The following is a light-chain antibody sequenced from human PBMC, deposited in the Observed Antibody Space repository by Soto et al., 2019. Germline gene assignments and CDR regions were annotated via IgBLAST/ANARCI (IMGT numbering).Light chain of an antibody. CDR2: RVS. Sequence: DIVMTQTALSLSVTPGQPASISFKFSQSLLYNDGSTYLNWFQQRPGQSPRRLIYRVSNRDSGVPDRFSGSGSGTNFTLKIRSVEGGDVRVFQSMECTHWPRTFGQGTNVDI. CDR3: MECTHWPRT. J-gene: IGKJ1*01. CDR1: QSLLYNDGSTY. V-gene: IGKV2-30*01.